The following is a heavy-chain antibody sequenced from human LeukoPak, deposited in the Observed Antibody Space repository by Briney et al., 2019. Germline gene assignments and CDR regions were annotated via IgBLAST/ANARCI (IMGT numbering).Heavy chain of an antibody. D-gene: IGHD2-15*01. CDR1: GGTFTSYA. Sequence: SVKVSCKASGGTFTSYAISWGRHAPAPGIEWMGGIIPIFGTANYAQKFQGRVSITADESTSTAFMELSSLRSEDTAVYYCSRGRGYCSGARCYAALNWFDPWGQGALVTVSS. V-gene: IGHV1-69*13. CDR2: IIPIFGTA. CDR3: SRGRGYCSGARCYAALNWFDP. J-gene: IGHJ5*02.